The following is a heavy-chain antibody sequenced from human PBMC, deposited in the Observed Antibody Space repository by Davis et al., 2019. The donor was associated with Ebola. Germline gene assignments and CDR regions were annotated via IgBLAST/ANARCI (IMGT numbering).Heavy chain of an antibody. V-gene: IGHV4-30-4*01. CDR1: GGSISSGDYY. J-gene: IGHJ4*02. D-gene: IGHD6-6*01. CDR2: IYYSGST. CDR3: ARMSIAARPIDY. Sequence: MPSETLSLTCTVSGGSISSGDYYWSWIRQPPGKGLEWIGYIYYSGSTYYNPSLKSRVTISVDTSKNQFSLKLSSVTAADTAVYYCARMSIAARPIDYWGQGTLVTVSS.